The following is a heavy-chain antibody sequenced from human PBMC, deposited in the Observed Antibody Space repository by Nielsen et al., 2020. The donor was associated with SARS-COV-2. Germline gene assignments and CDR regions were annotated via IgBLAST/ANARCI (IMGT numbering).Heavy chain of an antibody. CDR1: GFTFSSYS. CDR3: ATGAAAGTGNYYYVMDV. CDR2: ISSSSSYI. Sequence: GESLKISCAASGFTFSSYSMNWVRQAPGKGLEWVSSISSSSSYIYYADSVKGRFTISRDNAKNSLYLQMNSLRAEDTALYYCATGAAAGTGNYYYVMDVWGQGTTVTVSS. D-gene: IGHD6-13*01. V-gene: IGHV3-21*04. J-gene: IGHJ6*02.